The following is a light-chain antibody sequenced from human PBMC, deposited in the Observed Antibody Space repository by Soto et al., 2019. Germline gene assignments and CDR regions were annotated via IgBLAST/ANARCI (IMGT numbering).Light chain of an antibody. V-gene: IGKV3-20*01. CDR1: QSLSSSF. Sequence: EIVLTQSPGTLSLSPGDRATLSCRASQSLSSSFLAWYQQKPGQAPRLLIYGASSRATGIPDRFSGSGSGTYFTLTISRLEPEDSAVYYCHQYDSSLTFGGGTKVEIK. CDR2: GAS. J-gene: IGKJ4*01. CDR3: HQYDSSLT.